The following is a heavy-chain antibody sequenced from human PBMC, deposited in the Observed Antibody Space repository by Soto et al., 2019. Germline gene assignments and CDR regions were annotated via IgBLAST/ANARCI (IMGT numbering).Heavy chain of an antibody. CDR3: AVDETGVYYYDSSGYQGYFQH. Sequence: SVKVSCKASGGTFSSYAISWVRQAPGQGLEWMGGIIPIFGTANYAQKFQGRVTITADESTSTAYMELSSLRSEDTAVYYCAVDETGVYYYDSSGYQGYFQHWGRGTLVTVSS. J-gene: IGHJ1*01. CDR1: GGTFSSYA. V-gene: IGHV1-69*13. D-gene: IGHD3-22*01. CDR2: IIPIFGTA.